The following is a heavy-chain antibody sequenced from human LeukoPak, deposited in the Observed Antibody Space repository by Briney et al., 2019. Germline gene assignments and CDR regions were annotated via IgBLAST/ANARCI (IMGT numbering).Heavy chain of an antibody. D-gene: IGHD5-12*01. Sequence: GGSLRLSCAASGFTFSSYNMNCVRQAPGKGLEWVSSISSTSRSYIYYADSVKGRFTISRDNAKNSLYLQMNSLRAEDTAVYYCAREHSGYDFPGRDYYYMDVWGKGTTVTVSS. J-gene: IGHJ6*03. CDR2: ISSTSRSYI. V-gene: IGHV3-21*01. CDR1: GFTFSSYN. CDR3: AREHSGYDFPGRDYYYMDV.